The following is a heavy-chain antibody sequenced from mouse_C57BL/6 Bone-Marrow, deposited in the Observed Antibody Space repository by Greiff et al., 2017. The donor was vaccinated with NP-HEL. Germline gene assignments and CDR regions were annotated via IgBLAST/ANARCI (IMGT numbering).Heavy chain of an antibody. CDR3: ARQGYGSNYYAIDD. CDR2: IDPEDGET. Sequence: VQLQQSGAELVKPGASVKLSCTASGFNIKVYYMHWVKQRTEQGLEWIGRIDPEDGETKYAPQFPGKATITADTASNTAYLQLSSLTSEDTAVDYRARQGYGSNYYAIDDWGQGTSGTVSS. J-gene: IGHJ4*01. CDR1: GFNIKVYY. V-gene: IGHV14-2*01. D-gene: IGHD1-1*01.